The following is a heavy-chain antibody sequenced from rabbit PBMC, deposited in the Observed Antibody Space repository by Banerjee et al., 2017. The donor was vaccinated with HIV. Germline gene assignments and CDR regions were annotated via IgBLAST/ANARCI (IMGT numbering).Heavy chain of an antibody. CDR1: GFSLSVSYW. Sequence: QEQLEESGGDLVKPEGSLTLTCTASGFSLSVSYWICWVRQAPGKGLEWIACIDAGDSGRAYYATWAKGRFTISKTSSTTVTLQMTSLTAADTATYFCPRGYANDLWGQGTLVTVS. J-gene: IGHJ3*01. D-gene: IGHD6-1*01. V-gene: IGHV1S45*01. CDR3: PRGYANDL. CDR2: IDAGDSGRA.